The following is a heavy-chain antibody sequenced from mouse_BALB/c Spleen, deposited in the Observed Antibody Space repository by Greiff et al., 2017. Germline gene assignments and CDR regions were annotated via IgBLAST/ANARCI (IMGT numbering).Heavy chain of an antibody. CDR2: IDPSDSYT. D-gene: IGHD2-1*01. V-gene: IGHV1-69*02. CDR1: GYTFTSYW. Sequence: QVQLQQPGAELVKPGASVKLSCKASGYTFTSYWMHWVKQRPGQGLEWIGEIDPSDSYTNYNQKFKGKATLTVDKSSSTAYMQLSSLTSEDSAVYYCARQDGNYPYWGQGTTLTVSS. CDR3: ARQDGNYPY. J-gene: IGHJ2*01.